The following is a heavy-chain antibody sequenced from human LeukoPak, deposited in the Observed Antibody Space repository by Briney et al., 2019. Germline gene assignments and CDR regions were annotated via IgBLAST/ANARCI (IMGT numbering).Heavy chain of an antibody. J-gene: IGHJ6*02. Sequence: GGSLRLSCAASGFTFDDYAMHWVRQAPGKGLEWVSLISGDGGSTYYADSVKGRFTISRDNSKNSLYLQMNSLRTEDTALYYCAKDSCRYYDILTGYYYYYYGMDVWGQGTTVTVSS. V-gene: IGHV3-43*02. CDR2: ISGDGGST. CDR1: GFTFDDYA. D-gene: IGHD3-9*01. CDR3: AKDSCRYYDILTGYYYYYYGMDV.